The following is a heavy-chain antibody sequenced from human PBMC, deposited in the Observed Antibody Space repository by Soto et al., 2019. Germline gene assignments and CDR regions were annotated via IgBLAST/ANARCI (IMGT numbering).Heavy chain of an antibody. CDR3: AREWHYYGSGPYFDY. Sequence: QVQLVESGGGVVEPGRSLRLSCAASGFTFSSYAMHWVRQAPGKGLEWVAVISYDGSNKYHADSVKGRFTISRDNSKNTLYLQMNSLRAEDTAVYYCAREWHYYGSGPYFDYWGQGTLVTVSS. D-gene: IGHD3-10*01. J-gene: IGHJ4*02. CDR1: GFTFSSYA. CDR2: ISYDGSNK. V-gene: IGHV3-30-3*01.